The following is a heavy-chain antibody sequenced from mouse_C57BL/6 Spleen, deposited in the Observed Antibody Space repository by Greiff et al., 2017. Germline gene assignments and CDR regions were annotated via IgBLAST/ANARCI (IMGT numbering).Heavy chain of an antibody. Sequence: QVHVKQPGAELVRPGSSVKLSCKASGYTFTSYWMDWVKQRPGQGLEWIGNIYPSDSETHYNQKFKDKATLTVDKSSSTAYMQLSSLTSEDSAVYYCARWDRRYFDYWGQGTTLTVSS. CDR3: ARWDRRYFDY. J-gene: IGHJ2*01. CDR2: IYPSDSET. V-gene: IGHV1-61*01. CDR1: GYTFTSYW. D-gene: IGHD3-3*01.